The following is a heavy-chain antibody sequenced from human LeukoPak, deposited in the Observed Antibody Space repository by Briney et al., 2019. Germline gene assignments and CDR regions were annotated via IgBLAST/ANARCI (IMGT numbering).Heavy chain of an antibody. CDR2: LCYCGGKI. CDR3: AKILRPAAIRWYGDY. D-gene: IGHD2-2*02. Sequence: GGSLTLPCAPSGLTYSQYPIRWLPQAPGKGLEGVSTLCYCGGKIQYADSVKGRFTSSRDNSKHTLYLQMNSLRAEDTDIYYCAKILRPAAIRWYGDYWGQGTLVTVSS. J-gene: IGHJ4*02. V-gene: IGHV3-23*01. CDR1: GLTYSQYP.